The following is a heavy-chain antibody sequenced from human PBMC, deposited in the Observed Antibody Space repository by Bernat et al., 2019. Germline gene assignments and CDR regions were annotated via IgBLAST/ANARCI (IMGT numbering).Heavy chain of an antibody. CDR1: GGSISDYY. J-gene: IGHJ6*03. V-gene: IGHV4-59*01. Sequence: QVQLQESGPGLVKPSETLSLTCTVSGGSISDYYWSWIRQPPGKGLEWIGYIFYSGNTNYNPSLKSRLTLSVDTSKNQFSLKLSSVTAADTAVYYCARGTSTSAPYMDVWGKGTTVTVSS. CDR2: IFYSGNT. CDR3: ARGTSTSAPYMDV.